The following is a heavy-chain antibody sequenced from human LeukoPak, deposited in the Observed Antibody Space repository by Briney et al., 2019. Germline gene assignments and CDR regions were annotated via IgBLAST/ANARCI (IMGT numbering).Heavy chain of an antibody. CDR1: GFTFSSYW. CDR3: ARDGRNNWFDP. V-gene: IGHV3-7*01. CDR2: IKQDVSEK. J-gene: IGHJ5*02. Sequence: PGGSLRLSCAASGFTFSSYWMSWVRQAPGKGLEWVSNIKQDVSEKYYVDSVRGRFTISRDNAKNSLYLQMNSLRAADTAVYYCARDGRNNWFDPWGQGTLVTVSS.